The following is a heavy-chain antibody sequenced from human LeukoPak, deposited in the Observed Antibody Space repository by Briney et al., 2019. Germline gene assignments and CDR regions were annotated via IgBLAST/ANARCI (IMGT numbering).Heavy chain of an antibody. V-gene: IGHV3-23*01. Sequence: GGSLRLSCAASGFTFSSYDMSWVRQAPGKGLEWVSGISGSGGRTYYADSVKGRLTVSRDNSKNTVFLQMNSLRVEDTAIYYCARGGYSNGYDYDYWGQGTLVTVSS. CDR2: ISGSGGRT. D-gene: IGHD5-18*01. CDR3: ARGGYSNGYDYDY. CDR1: GFTFSSYD. J-gene: IGHJ4*02.